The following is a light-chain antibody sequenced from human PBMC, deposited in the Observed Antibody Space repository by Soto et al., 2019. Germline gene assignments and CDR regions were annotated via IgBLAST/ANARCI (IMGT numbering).Light chain of an antibody. J-gene: IGKJ2*01. CDR3: HHYYRIPT. CDR2: WAS. V-gene: IGKV4-1*01. Sequence: DIVMTQSPDSLAVSLGERATINCKSSESVLYSSNNKNYLTWYQRKPGQPPRLLIYWASARASGVPDRFRGSRSGTDFPLTISILHAEPVAVYYCHHYYRIPTFGQGTKLQI. CDR1: ESVLYSSNNKNY.